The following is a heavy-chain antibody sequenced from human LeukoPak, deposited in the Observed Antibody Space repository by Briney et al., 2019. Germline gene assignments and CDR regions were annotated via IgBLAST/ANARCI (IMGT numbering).Heavy chain of an antibody. J-gene: IGHJ4*02. D-gene: IGHD1-7*01. CDR1: GFTFSSYG. CDR2: IWFDGSNK. CDR3: ARLLTGWNFYYFDY. V-gene: IGHV3-33*01. Sequence: PGRSLRLSCAASGFTFSSYGMHWVRQAPGKGLEWVAVIWFDGSNKYYADSVKGRFTISRDNAKNTLYLQMNSLRAEDTAVYYCARLLTGWNFYYFDYWGQGTLVTVSS.